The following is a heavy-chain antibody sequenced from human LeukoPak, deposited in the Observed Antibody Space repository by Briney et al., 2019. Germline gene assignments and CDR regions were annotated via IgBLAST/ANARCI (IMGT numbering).Heavy chain of an antibody. CDR3: ARWSCSSPSCPSDY. V-gene: IGHV3-48*03. CDR1: GFTFSSYE. D-gene: IGHD2-2*01. CDR2: ISSSGSTI. J-gene: IGHJ4*02. Sequence: GGSLRLSCAASGFTFSSYEMNWVRQAPGKGLEWVSYISSSGSTIYYADSVKGRFTISRENAKNSLYLQMNSLRAEDTAVYYCARWSCSSPSCPSDYWGQGTLVTVSS.